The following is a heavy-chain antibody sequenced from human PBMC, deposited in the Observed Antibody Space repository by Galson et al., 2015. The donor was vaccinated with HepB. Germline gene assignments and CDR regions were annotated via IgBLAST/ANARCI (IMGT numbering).Heavy chain of an antibody. D-gene: IGHD6-13*01. V-gene: IGHV3-23*01. CDR3: AKDSMAAAGRPPSFDY. Sequence: VRQAPAKGLEWVSGISGSGGITYYADSVKGRFTISRDNSKNTVYLQMNNLRAEDTAVYYCAKDSMAAAGRPPSFDYWGQGTLVTVSS. CDR2: ISGSGGIT. J-gene: IGHJ4*02.